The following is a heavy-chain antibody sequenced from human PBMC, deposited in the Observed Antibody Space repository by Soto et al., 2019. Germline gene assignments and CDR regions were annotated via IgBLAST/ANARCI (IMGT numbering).Heavy chain of an antibody. CDR3: ARVSFLAPVTGAEIFDF. V-gene: IGHV1-8*01. J-gene: IGHJ3*01. CDR2: VNPNSGDT. Sequence: QVQLVQSGAEVKKPGASVKVSCKASGYSFTSYDMNWVQQAPGQGVEWMGWVNPNSGDTDYAQKFQDRVTMTTDTSIRTAYMELSSLRSEDTAVYYCARVSFLAPVTGAEIFDFWGQGTMVTVSS. D-gene: IGHD2-21*02. CDR1: GYSFTSYD.